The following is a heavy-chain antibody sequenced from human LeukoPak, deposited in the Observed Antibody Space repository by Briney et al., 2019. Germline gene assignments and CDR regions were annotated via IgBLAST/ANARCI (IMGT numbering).Heavy chain of an antibody. CDR2: ISSSGSTI. D-gene: IGHD2-2*01. CDR1: GFAFSDYY. J-gene: IGHJ6*03. CDR3: ARGIEYCSSTSCRPTYYYMDV. Sequence: GGSLRLSCAASGFAFSDYYMSWIRQAPGKGLEWVSYISSSGSTIYYADSVKGRFTISRDNAKNSLYLQMNSLRAEDTAVYYCARGIEYCSSTSCRPTYYYMDVWGKGTTVTVSS. V-gene: IGHV3-11*04.